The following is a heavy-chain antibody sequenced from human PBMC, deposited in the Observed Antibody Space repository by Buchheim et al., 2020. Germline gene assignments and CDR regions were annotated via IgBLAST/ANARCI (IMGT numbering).Heavy chain of an antibody. CDR2: ISYDGSNK. J-gene: IGHJ6*02. CDR1: GFTFSSYA. Sequence: QVQLVESGGGVVQPGRSLRLSCAASGFTFSSYAMHWVRQAPGKGLEWVAVISYDGSNKYYADSVKGRFTTSRDNSKNTLYLQMNSLRAEDTAVYYCAREASYNYYGMDVWGQGTT. V-gene: IGHV3-30-3*01. CDR3: AREASYNYYGMDV.